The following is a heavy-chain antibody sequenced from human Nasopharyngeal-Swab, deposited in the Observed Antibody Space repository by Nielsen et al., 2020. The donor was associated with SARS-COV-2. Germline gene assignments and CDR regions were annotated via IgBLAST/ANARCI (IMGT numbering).Heavy chain of an antibody. V-gene: IGHV3-33*01. D-gene: IGHD3-22*01. Sequence: WIRQPPGKGLEWVAVIWYGGSNKYYADSVKGRFTISRDNSKNTLYLQMNSLRAEDTAVYYCARSGPYYYDSSGYRHGGAFDIWGQGTMVTVSS. J-gene: IGHJ3*02. CDR2: IWYGGSNK. CDR3: ARSGPYYYDSSGYRHGGAFDI.